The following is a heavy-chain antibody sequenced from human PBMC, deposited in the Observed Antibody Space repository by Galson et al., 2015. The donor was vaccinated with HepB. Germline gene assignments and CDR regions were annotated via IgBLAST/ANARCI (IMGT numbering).Heavy chain of an antibody. V-gene: IGHV1-8*01. J-gene: IGHJ3*02. Sequence: SVKVSCKASGYTFTSYDINWVRQATGQGLEWMGWMNPNSGNTGYAQKFQGRVTMTRSTSISTAYMELSSLRSEDTAVYYCASPQWVKEHAFDIWGQGTMVTVSS. CDR2: MNPNSGNT. CDR3: ASPQWVKEHAFDI. CDR1: GYTFTSYD. D-gene: IGHD6-19*01.